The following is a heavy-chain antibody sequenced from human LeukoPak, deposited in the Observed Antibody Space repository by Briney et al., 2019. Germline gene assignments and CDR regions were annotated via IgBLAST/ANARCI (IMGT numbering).Heavy chain of an antibody. V-gene: IGHV3-21*01. J-gene: IGHJ6*04. D-gene: IGHD5-18*01. CDR2: ISSSSSYI. CDR3: ARVDTAMVPPYHYYGMDV. CDR1: GFTFSSYS. Sequence: GGSLRLSCAASGFTFSSYSMNWVRQAPGKGLEWVSSISSSSSYIYYADSVKGRFTISRDNAKNSLYLQMNSLRAEDTAVYYCARVDTAMVPPYHYYGMDVWGKGTTVSVSS.